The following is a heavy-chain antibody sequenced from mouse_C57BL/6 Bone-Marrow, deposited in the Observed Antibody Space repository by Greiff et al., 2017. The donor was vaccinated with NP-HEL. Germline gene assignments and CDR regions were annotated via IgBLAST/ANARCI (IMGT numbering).Heavy chain of an antibody. CDR2: IYPGSGST. CDR1: GYTFTSYW. J-gene: IGHJ3*01. D-gene: IGHD2-5*01. Sequence: QVQLQQPGAELVKPGASVKMSCKASGYTFTSYWITWVKQRPGQGLEWIGDIYPGSGSTNYNEKFKSKATLTVDTSSSTAYMQLSSLTSEDSAVYYCARKGIYYSNYLAWFAYWGQGTLVTVSA. V-gene: IGHV1-55*01. CDR3: ARKGIYYSNYLAWFAY.